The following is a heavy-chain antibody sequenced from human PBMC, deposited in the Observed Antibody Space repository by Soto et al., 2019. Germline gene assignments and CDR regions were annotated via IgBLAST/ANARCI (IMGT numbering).Heavy chain of an antibody. CDR3: ARHWPSSASYYYGMDV. Sequence: SETLSLTCTVSGGSISSYYWSWIRQPPGKGLEWIGYIYYSGSTNYNPSLKSRVTISVDTSKNQFSLKLSSVTAADTAVYYCARHWPSSASYYYGMDVWGQGTTVTVSS. CDR1: GGSISSYY. V-gene: IGHV4-59*08. J-gene: IGHJ6*02. D-gene: IGHD6-6*01. CDR2: IYYSGST.